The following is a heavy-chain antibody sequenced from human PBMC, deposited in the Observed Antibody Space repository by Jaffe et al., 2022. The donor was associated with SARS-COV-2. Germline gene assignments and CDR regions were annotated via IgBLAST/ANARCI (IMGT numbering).Heavy chain of an antibody. CDR3: ARDVVGTTLLGWYFDL. Sequence: QVQLVQSGAEVGKPGSSVKVSCKASGGTFSRSTISWVRQAPGQGLEWMGKIIPILGIIKYAPKFQGRVTIMADKSTDTVYMELSSLRSEDTAVYYCARDVVGTTLLGWYFDLWGRGTLVTVSS. CDR2: IIPILGII. CDR1: GGTFSRST. V-gene: IGHV1-69*08. J-gene: IGHJ2*01. D-gene: IGHD1-26*01.